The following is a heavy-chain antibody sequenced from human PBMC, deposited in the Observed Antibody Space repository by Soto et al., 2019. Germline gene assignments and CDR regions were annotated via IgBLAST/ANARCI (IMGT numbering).Heavy chain of an antibody. CDR1: GGTFTSYG. CDR2: IIPIFGTA. CDR3: ARFKIRYYQSSHKVSSFNGFEP. J-gene: IGHJ5*02. Sequence: GASVKVSCKASGGTFTSYGISWVRQAPGQGLEWMGGIIPIFGTANYAQKFQGRVTITADESTSTAYMELSSLRSEDTAVYYCARFKIRYYQSSHKVSSFNGFEPWGQGTLATVSS. D-gene: IGHD1-26*01. V-gene: IGHV1-69*13.